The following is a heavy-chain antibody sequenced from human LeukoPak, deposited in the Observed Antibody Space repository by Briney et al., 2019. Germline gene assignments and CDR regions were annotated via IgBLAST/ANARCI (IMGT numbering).Heavy chain of an antibody. D-gene: IGHD2-2*02. J-gene: IGHJ6*02. CDR2: ISGSGGST. V-gene: IGHV3-23*01. CDR1: GFTFSSYA. CDR3: AKPTNKHCSSTSCYIGYYYYGMDV. Sequence: GRSLRLSCAASGFTFSSYAMSWVRQAPGKGLEWVSAISGSGGSTYYADSVKGRFTISRDNSKNTLYLQMNSLRAEDTAVYYCAKPTNKHCSSTSCYIGYYYYGMDVWGQGTTVTVSS.